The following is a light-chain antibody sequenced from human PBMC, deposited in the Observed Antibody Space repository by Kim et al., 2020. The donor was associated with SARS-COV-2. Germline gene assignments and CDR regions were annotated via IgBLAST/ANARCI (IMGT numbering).Light chain of an antibody. CDR1: QSVNYMH. J-gene: IGKJ5*01. V-gene: IGKV3-20*01. CDR2: GAS. CDR3: QHFGSPPIP. Sequence: EIVLTQSPGTLSLSPGERATLSCRASQSVNYMHVVWYQQRPGQPPRLVMDGASSRVAGTPDRFSGSGSGTDFTLTISRLEPEDFAVYYCQHFGSPPIPFGQGTRLEIK.